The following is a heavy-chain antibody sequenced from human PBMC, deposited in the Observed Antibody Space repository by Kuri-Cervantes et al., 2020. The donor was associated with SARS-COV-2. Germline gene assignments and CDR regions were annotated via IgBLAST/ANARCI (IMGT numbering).Heavy chain of an antibody. CDR2: ISSSSGSYI. Sequence: GGSLRLSCAASGFTVSSNYMSWVRQAPGKGLEWVSSISSSSGSYILYTDSVKGRFTVSRDDAKNSLYLQMNSLRAEDTAVYYCARDDVEVDTAMDYYYMDVWGKGTTVTVSS. CDR3: ARDDVEVDTAMDYYYMDV. J-gene: IGHJ6*03. D-gene: IGHD5-18*01. V-gene: IGHV3-21*01. CDR1: GFTVSSNY.